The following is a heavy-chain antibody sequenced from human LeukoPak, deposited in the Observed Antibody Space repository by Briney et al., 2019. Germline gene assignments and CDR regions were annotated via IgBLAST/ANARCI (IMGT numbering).Heavy chain of an antibody. CDR1: GGSISSGGYS. CDR2: IYHSGST. Sequence: SETLSLTCAVSGGSISSGGYSWSWIRQPPGKGLEWIGYIYHSGSTYYNPSLKSRVTISVDRSKNQFSLKLSSVTAADTAVYYCARGLGSASDIWGQGTMVTVSS. D-gene: IGHD3-9*01. CDR3: ARGLGSASDI. J-gene: IGHJ3*02. V-gene: IGHV4-30-2*01.